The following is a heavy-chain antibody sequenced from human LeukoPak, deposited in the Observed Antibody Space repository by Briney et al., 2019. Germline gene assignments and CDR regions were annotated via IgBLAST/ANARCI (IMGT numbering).Heavy chain of an antibody. V-gene: IGHV1-46*01. D-gene: IGHD3-22*01. J-gene: IGHJ4*02. CDR2: INPSGGST. Sequence: ASVKVSCKASGYTFISYYMHWVRQAPGQGLGWMGIINPSGGSTSYAQKFQGRVTMTRDMSTSTVYMELSSLRSEDTAVYYCAREVAYDSSGYYYFDYWGQGTLVTDSS. CDR3: AREVAYDSSGYYYFDY. CDR1: GYTFISYY.